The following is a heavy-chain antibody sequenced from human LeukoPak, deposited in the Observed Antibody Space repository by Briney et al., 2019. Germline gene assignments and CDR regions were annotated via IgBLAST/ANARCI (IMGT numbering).Heavy chain of an antibody. CDR2: ISSSGSTI. V-gene: IGHV3-11*04. CDR1: GFTFSDYY. CDR3: ARTRITMVRGVNYMDV. D-gene: IGHD3-10*01. J-gene: IGHJ6*03. Sequence: GGSLRLSCAASGFTFSDYYMSWIRQAPGKGLEWASYISSSGSTIYYADSVKGRFTISRDNAKNTLYLQMNSLRAEDTAVYYCARTRITMVRGVNYMDVWGKGTTVTVSS.